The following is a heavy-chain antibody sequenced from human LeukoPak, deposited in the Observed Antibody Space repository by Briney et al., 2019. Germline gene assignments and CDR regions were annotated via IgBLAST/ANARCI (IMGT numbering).Heavy chain of an antibody. J-gene: IGHJ6*02. V-gene: IGHV5-51*01. CDR1: GYSFTNYW. D-gene: IGHD5-18*01. CDR3: ATSGYSYGSPMDV. CDR2: VFPGDSDI. Sequence: GESLKISCKGSGYSFTNYWIGWVRQMPGKGLEWMGMVFPGDSDIRYSPSFQGQVTISADNSISTAYMQRRSLKASDTAMYYCATSGYSYGSPMDVWGRGTTVTVSS.